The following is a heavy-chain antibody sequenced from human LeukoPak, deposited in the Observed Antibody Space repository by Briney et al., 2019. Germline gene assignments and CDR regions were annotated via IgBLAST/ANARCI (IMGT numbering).Heavy chain of an antibody. CDR3: AKRGPGGLDY. J-gene: IGHJ4*02. D-gene: IGHD1-26*01. Sequence: ASVKVSCKASGYTFNSYYMHWVRQAPGQGLEWMGIINPSGGSTSYAQKFQGRVTITRDTSASTAYMELSSLRSEDMAVYYCAKRGPGGLDYWGQGTLVTVSS. V-gene: IGHV1-46*02. CDR2: INPSGGST. CDR1: GYTFNSYY.